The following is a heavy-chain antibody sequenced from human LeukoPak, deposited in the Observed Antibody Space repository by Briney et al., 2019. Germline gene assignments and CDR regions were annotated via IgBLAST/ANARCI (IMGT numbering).Heavy chain of an antibody. Sequence: GGSLRLSCAGTGFTFSSYEMNWVRQAPGKGLEWVAYNTGSSSTIYYADSVRGRFTISRDNAKNSLYLQMNSLRAEDTAVYYCARVHHNTAMVDIDYWGQGTLVTVSS. CDR1: GFTFSSYE. CDR2: NTGSSSTI. V-gene: IGHV3-48*03. D-gene: IGHD5-18*01. J-gene: IGHJ4*02. CDR3: ARVHHNTAMVDIDY.